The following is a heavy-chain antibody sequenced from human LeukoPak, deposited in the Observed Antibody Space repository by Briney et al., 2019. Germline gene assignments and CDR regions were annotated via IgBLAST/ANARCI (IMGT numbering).Heavy chain of an antibody. CDR1: GFTFSRHW. V-gene: IGHV3-7*01. D-gene: IGHD3-16*02. J-gene: IGHJ5*02. CDR2: IKEDGSEK. Sequence: GGSLRLSCAGPGFTFSRHWMSWVRQAPGKGLEWVANIKEDGSEKHYVDSVKGRFIISRDNAKNSLYLQMNSLRAEDTAVYYCARVYYDYIWGSYRPNFFDPWGQGTLVTVSS. CDR3: ARVYYDYIWGSYRPNFFDP.